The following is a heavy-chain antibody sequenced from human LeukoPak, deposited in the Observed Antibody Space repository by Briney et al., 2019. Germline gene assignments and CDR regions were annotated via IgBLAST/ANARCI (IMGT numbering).Heavy chain of an antibody. Sequence: GGSLRLSCAASGFTFSSIWMTWVRQAPGKGLVWVAQINQDGSEEYYVDSVKGRFTISRDNAKSSLYLQMNSLSAEDTAVYYCARDVLNTVFGYWGQGTLVTVSS. V-gene: IGHV3-7*01. CDR3: ARDVLNTVFGY. D-gene: IGHD2-8*02. J-gene: IGHJ4*02. CDR2: INQDGSEE. CDR1: GFTFSSIW.